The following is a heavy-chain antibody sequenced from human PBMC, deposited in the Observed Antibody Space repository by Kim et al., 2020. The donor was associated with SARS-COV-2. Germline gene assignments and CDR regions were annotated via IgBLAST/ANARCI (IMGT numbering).Heavy chain of an antibody. J-gene: IGHJ4*02. D-gene: IGHD2-15*01. CDR2: INTNTGNP. CDR1: GYTFTSYA. Sequence: ASVKVSCKASGYTFTSYAMNWVRQAPGQGLEWMGWINTNTGNPTYAQGFTGRFVFSLDTSVSTAYLQISSLKAEDTAVYYCARELVVAANWFFGYWGQGTLVTVSS. CDR3: ARELVVAANWFFGY. V-gene: IGHV7-4-1*02.